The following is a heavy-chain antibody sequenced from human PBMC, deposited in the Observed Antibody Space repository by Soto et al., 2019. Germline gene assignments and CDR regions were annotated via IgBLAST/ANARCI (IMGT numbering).Heavy chain of an antibody. CDR1: GGTFSSYT. Sequence: QVQLVQSGAEVKKPGSSVKVSCKASGGTFSSYTISWVRQAPGQGLEWMGRIIPILGIANYAQKFQGRVTXTAXKSTSTAYMELSSLRSEDTAVYYCARFADYYGMDVWGQGTTVTVSS. J-gene: IGHJ6*02. CDR2: IIPILGIA. V-gene: IGHV1-69*02. CDR3: ARFADYYGMDV.